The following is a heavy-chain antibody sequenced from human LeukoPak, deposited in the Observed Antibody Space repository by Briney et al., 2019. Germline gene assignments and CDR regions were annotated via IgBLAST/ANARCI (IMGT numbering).Heavy chain of an antibody. V-gene: IGHV1-2*04. CDR1: GYTFTGYY. J-gene: IGHJ6*02. CDR2: INPNSGGT. D-gene: IGHD3-10*01. Sequence: ASVKVSCKASGYTFTGYYMHWVRQAPGQGLEWMGWINPNSGGTNYAQKFQGWVTMTRDTSISTAYMELSRLRSDDTAVYYCARGITMVRGAQEDYYGMDVWGQGTLVTVSS. CDR3: ARGITMVRGAQEDYYGMDV.